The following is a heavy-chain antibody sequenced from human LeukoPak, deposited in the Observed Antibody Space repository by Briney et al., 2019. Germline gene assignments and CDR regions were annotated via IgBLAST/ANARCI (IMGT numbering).Heavy chain of an antibody. CDR2: INHSGST. V-gene: IGHV4-34*01. CDR3: ARGGGIAAQDY. D-gene: IGHD6-6*01. Sequence: SETLSLTCAVYGGSFSGYYWSWIRQPPGKGLEWIGEINHSGSTKYNPSLKSRVTISLDTSKNQFSLKVTSVTAADTAVYYCARGGGIAAQDYWGQGTLVTVSS. CDR1: GGSFSGYY. J-gene: IGHJ4*02.